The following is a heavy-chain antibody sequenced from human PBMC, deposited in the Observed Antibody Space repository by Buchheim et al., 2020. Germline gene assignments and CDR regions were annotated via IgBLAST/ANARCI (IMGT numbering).Heavy chain of an antibody. Sequence: QVQLVESGGGLVKPGGSLRLSCAASGFTFSDYYMSWIRQAPGKGLEWVSYISSSSSYTNYADSVKGRFTISRDNAKNSLYLQMNSLRAEDTAVYYCASFVLDIVVVPAASGMDVWGQGTT. CDR1: GFTFSDYY. CDR3: ASFVLDIVVVPAASGMDV. CDR2: ISSSSSYT. D-gene: IGHD2-2*03. J-gene: IGHJ6*02. V-gene: IGHV3-11*06.